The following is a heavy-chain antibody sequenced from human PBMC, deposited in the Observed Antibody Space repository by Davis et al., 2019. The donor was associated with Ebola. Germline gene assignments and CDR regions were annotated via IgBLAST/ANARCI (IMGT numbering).Heavy chain of an antibody. V-gene: IGHV3-21*01. CDR3: ARDSRGSYYFDH. J-gene: IGHJ4*02. Sequence: GESLKISCAASGFTFISYSMDWVRQAPGKGLEWVSSITSGSSFIYYADSVMGRFTISRDNAKNSLYLQMNSLRAEDTAVYYCARDSRGSYYFDHWGQGTLVTVSS. CDR1: GFTFISYS. CDR2: ITSGSSFI. D-gene: IGHD1-26*01.